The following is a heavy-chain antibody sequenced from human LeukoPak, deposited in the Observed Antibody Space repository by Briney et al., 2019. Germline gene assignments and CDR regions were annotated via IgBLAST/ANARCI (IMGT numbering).Heavy chain of an antibody. D-gene: IGHD4-11*01. V-gene: IGHV1-69*05. Sequence: ASVKVSCKASGGTFSSYAISWVRQAPGQGLEWMGGIIPIFGTANYAQKFQGRVTMTTDTSTSTAYMELRSLRSDDTAVYYCARDRGVTTDSNAFDIWGQGTMVTVSS. CDR3: ARDRGVTTDSNAFDI. J-gene: IGHJ3*02. CDR1: GGTFSSYA. CDR2: IIPIFGTA.